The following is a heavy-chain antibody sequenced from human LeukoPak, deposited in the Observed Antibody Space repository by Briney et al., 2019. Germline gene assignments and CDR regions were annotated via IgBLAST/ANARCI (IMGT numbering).Heavy chain of an antibody. V-gene: IGHV3-30*18. J-gene: IGHJ6*02. CDR2: ISYDGSNK. Sequence: PGRSLRLSCAASGFTFSSYGMHWVRQAPGKGLEWVAVISYDGSNKYYADSVKGRFTISRDNSKNTLYLQMNSLRAEDTAVYCGAKDLRSGMDVWGQGTTVTVSS. CDR3: AKDLRSGMDV. D-gene: IGHD5/OR15-5a*01. CDR1: GFTFSSYG.